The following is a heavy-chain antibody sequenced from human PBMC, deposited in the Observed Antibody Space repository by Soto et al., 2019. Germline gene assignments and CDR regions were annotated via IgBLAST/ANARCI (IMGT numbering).Heavy chain of an antibody. CDR1: GFTFGVYD. Sequence: PGGSLRLSCAASGFTFGVYDMNWVSQAPGKGLEWVSHINSRSTTIYYADSVKGRFTISRDNAKNSLFLQMNSLRAEDTAVYFCARNFGFWVSDIWGQGTMVTVSS. J-gene: IGHJ3*02. V-gene: IGHV3-48*01. CDR2: INSRSTTI. CDR3: ARNFGFWVSDI. D-gene: IGHD3-16*01.